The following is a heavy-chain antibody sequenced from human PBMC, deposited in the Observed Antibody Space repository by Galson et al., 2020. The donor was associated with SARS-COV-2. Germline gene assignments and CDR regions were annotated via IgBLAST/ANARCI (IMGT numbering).Heavy chain of an antibody. CDR1: GFTFSSYE. J-gene: IGHJ4*02. CDR3: APTSRLDHSGWENFDY. D-gene: IGHD6-19*01. Sequence: GGSLRLSCAASGFTFSSYEMNWVRQAPGKGLEWVSYISSSGSTIYYADSVKGRFTISRDNAKNSLYLQMNSLRAEDTAVYYCAPTSRLDHSGWENFDYWGQGTLVTVSS. V-gene: IGHV3-48*03. CDR2: ISSSGSTI.